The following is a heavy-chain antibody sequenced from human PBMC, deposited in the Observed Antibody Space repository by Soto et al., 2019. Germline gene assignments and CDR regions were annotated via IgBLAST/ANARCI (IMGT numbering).Heavy chain of an antibody. CDR2: IIDSGGST. V-gene: IGHV3-23*01. CDR3: AKGRSYYYYYGVDV. Sequence: GGSLRLSCAASGFTFSSYNMNWVRQAPGKGLEWVSDIIDSGGSTYYADSVKGRFTISRDNSKSTLYLQMNSLRAEDTALYYCAKGRSYYYYYGVDVWGQGTTVTVSS. CDR1: GFTFSSYN. J-gene: IGHJ6*02.